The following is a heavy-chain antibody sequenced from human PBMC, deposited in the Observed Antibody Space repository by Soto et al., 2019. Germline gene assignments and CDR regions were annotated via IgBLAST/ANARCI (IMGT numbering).Heavy chain of an antibody. V-gene: IGHV1-46*01. CDR1: GYTFTSYY. D-gene: IGHD6-6*01. J-gene: IGHJ4*01. CDR2: INPSGGST. CDR3: ARDWESSSSHFDY. Sequence: QVQLVQSGAEVKKPGASLKVSCKASGYTFTSYYMHWVRQAPGQGLEWMGIINPSGGSTSYAQKFQGRVTMTRDTTTSTVYMELISLTSEYTAVYYCARDWESSSSHFDYLGQGTLLTVSS.